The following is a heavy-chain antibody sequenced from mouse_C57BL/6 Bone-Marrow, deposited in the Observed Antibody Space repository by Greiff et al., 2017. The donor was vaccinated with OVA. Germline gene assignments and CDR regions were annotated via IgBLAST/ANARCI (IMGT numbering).Heavy chain of an antibody. CDR2: IYPRSGNT. J-gene: IGHJ1*03. CDR3: ARGPYIYYYGSSYWYFDV. V-gene: IGHV1-81*01. CDR1: GYTFTSYG. D-gene: IGHD1-1*01. Sequence: VKLMESGAELARPGASVKLSCKASGYTFTSYGISWVKQRTGQGLEWIGEIYPRSGNTYYNEKFKGKATLTADKSSSTAYMELRSLTSEDSAVYFWARGPYIYYYGSSYWYFDVWGTGTTVTVSS.